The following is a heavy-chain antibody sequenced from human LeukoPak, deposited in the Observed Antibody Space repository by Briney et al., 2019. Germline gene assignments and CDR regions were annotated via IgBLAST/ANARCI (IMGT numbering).Heavy chain of an antibody. J-gene: IGHJ4*02. V-gene: IGHV3-30*18. Sequence: PGGSLRLFCAASGFTFSSFGIHWVRQAPGKGLEWVALISYDGSNQYYADSVKGRFTISRDNSKNTLYLQMNSLRAEDTAVYYCAKGYYYDSSGYCQHFDHWGQGTLVTVSS. CDR3: AKGYYYDSSGYCQHFDH. D-gene: IGHD3-22*01. CDR2: ISYDGSNQ. CDR1: GFTFSSFG.